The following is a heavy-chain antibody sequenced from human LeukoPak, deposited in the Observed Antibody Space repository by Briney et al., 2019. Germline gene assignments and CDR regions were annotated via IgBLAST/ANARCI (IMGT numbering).Heavy chain of an antibody. J-gene: IGHJ4*02. V-gene: IGHV1-2*06. CDR1: GYTFTGYY. D-gene: IGHD2-2*01. CDR3: ARDLGSTRGY. CDR2: INPNSGGT. Sequence: ASVKVSCKASGYTFTGYYIHWVRQAPGQGLEWMGRINPNSGGTNYAQKFQGRVTMTRDTFISTAYMELSRLRSDDTAVYFCARDLGSTRGYWGQGTLVTVSS.